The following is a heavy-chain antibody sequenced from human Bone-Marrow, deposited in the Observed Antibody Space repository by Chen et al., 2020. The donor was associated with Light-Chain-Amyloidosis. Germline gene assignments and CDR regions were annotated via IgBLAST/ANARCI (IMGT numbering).Heavy chain of an antibody. D-gene: IGHD3-3*01. J-gene: IGHJ4*02. V-gene: IGHV4-59*01. Sequence: VQLQESGPGVVKPSETLSLTCTVSGVSISSYYWSWIRQTPGQGLEWIGYMYYTGNTYYNPSLKSRVAMSVDTSKNQFSLNLTSVTAADAAVYYCARELAGITIFGVVTAPDYWGQGTLVTCLL. CDR2: MYYTGNT. CDR3: ARELAGITIFGVVTAPDY. CDR1: GVSISSYY.